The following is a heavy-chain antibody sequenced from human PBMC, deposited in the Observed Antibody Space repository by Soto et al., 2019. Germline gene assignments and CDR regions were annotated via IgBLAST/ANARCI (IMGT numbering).Heavy chain of an antibody. CDR3: ARLYGGQLDY. D-gene: IGHD4-17*01. V-gene: IGHV5-51*01. Sequence: PGESLKISCKGSGYTFTSYWIAWVRQMPGKGLEWMGIIYPADSDTRYSPPFQGQVTISADKSIRTAYLQWSSLKASDNAMYYCARLYGGQLDYWGQGTLVTVSS. CDR1: GYTFTSYW. J-gene: IGHJ4*02. CDR2: IYPADSDT.